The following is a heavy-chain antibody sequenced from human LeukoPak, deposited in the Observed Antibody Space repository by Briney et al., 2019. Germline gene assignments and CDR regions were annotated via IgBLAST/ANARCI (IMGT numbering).Heavy chain of an antibody. J-gene: IGHJ4*02. CDR2: IKSKTDDGTT. Sequence: GGSLRLSCAASGFTFSDACMSWVRQAPGKGLEWVGRIKSKTDDGTTDYAAPVKGRFTISRDDSKNTLYLQMNSLKTEDTAVYYCTPEEFDYWGQGTLVTVSS. CDR3: TPEEFDY. V-gene: IGHV3-15*01. CDR1: GFTFSDAC.